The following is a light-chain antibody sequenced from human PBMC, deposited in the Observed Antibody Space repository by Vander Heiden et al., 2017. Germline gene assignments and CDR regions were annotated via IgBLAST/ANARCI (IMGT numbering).Light chain of an antibody. J-gene: IGKJ5*01. Sequence: IQMTQSPSTLSASVGDRVTITCRASQSISSWLAWYQQKPGKAPKLLIYDASSLESGVPSRFSGSGSGTEFTLTISSLQPDDFATYYCQQYNSYSVTFGQGTQLEIK. V-gene: IGKV1-5*01. CDR3: QQYNSYSVT. CDR2: DAS. CDR1: QSISSW.